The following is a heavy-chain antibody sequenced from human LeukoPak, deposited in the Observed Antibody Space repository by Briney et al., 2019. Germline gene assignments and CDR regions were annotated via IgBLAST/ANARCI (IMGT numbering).Heavy chain of an antibody. Sequence: SETLSLTCTVSGGSISSSSYYWGWIRQPPGKGLEWIGSIYYSGSTYYNSSLKSRVTISVDTSKNQFSLKLSSVTAADTAVYYCARERFGELIWVDYWGQGTLVTVSS. D-gene: IGHD3-10*01. J-gene: IGHJ4*02. V-gene: IGHV4-39*07. CDR3: ARERFGELIWVDY. CDR1: GGSISSSSYY. CDR2: IYYSGST.